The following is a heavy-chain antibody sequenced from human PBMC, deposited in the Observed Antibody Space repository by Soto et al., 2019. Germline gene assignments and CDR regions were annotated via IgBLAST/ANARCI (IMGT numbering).Heavy chain of an antibody. CDR1: GNTLSELS. Sequence: QVQLVQSGAEVKKPGASVKVSCKVSGNTLSELSINWVRQAPGKGLEWMGGFDPEKGETMYALKFQGRISMTEDTPTDTAYMELTSLRSEDTAVYFCSAEIIDYPVTDYWGQGTLVTVSS. CDR2: FDPEKGET. J-gene: IGHJ4*02. CDR3: SAEIIDYPVTDY. V-gene: IGHV1-24*01. D-gene: IGHD3-10*01.